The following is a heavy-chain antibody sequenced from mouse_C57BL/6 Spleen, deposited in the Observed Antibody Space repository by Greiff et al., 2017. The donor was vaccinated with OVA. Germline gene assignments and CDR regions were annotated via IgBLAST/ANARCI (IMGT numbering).Heavy chain of an antibody. CDR1: GYTFTSYW. V-gene: IGHV1-69*01. J-gene: IGHJ3*01. CDR3: ARADGNDGAY. Sequence: QVQLQQPGAELVMPGASVKLSCKASGYTFTSYWMHWVKQRPGQGLEWIGEIDPSDSYTNYNQKFKGKSTLTVDKSSSTAYMQLSSLTSEDSAVYYCARADGNDGAYWGQGTLVTVSA. D-gene: IGHD2-2*01. CDR2: IDPSDSYT.